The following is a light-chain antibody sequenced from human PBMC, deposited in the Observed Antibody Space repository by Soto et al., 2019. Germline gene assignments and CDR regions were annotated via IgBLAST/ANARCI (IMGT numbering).Light chain of an antibody. V-gene: IGKV1-33*01. CDR3: QQFENLPFT. CDR2: DAS. CDR1: QAISNY. J-gene: IGKJ3*01. Sequence: DIQMTQSPSSVSASVGDRVAITCQASQAISNYLIWYQQKPGKAPKLLIYDASNLETGVPSRFSGSGSETDFTFTISSLQPEDIATYYCQQFENLPFTFGPGTKVDIK.